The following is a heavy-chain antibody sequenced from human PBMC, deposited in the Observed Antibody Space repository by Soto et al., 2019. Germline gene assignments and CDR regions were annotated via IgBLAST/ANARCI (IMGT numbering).Heavy chain of an antibody. V-gene: IGHV3-11*06. Sequence: LRLSCAASGFNFSDYYMTWIRQAPGKGLEWISYISTSGRDTEYADSVKGRFLISRDNAKRSLYLQMNSLRVEDTAVYYCARWLEVLTTSDSWGQGTLVTVSS. CDR3: ARWLEVLTTSDS. J-gene: IGHJ4*02. D-gene: IGHD3-22*01. CDR1: GFNFSDYY. CDR2: ISTSGRDT.